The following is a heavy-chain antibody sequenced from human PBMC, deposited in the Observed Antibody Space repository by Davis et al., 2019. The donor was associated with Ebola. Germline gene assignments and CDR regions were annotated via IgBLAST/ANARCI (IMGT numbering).Heavy chain of an antibody. CDR3: ARDRSSGCLDH. CDR2: MNPNSGNT. V-gene: IGHV1-18*01. Sequence: ASVKVSCKASGYTFTSYDIHWVRQVTGQGLEWMGWMNPNSGNTNSAQRLQGRVTMTTDTSTSTAYMELRSLRSDDTAVYYCARDRSSGCLDHWGQGTLVTVSS. D-gene: IGHD6-19*01. CDR1: GYTFTSYD. J-gene: IGHJ4*02.